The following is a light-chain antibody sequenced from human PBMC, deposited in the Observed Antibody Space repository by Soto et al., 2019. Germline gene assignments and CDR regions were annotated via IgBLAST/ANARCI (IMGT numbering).Light chain of an antibody. CDR3: QQYNSYNT. CDR2: EAS. V-gene: IGKV1-5*03. Sequence: DIQMTQSPSKLSVSVGDRVTITCRASQNIGSRLAWYQQKVGKAPKLLIYEASTLDNGVPSRFSGSGSGTEFTLTISSLQPEDFATYLCQQYNSYNTFGQGTELEIE. J-gene: IGKJ2*01. CDR1: QNIGSR.